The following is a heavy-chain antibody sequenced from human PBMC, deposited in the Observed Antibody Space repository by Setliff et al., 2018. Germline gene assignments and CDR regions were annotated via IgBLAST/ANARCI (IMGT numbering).Heavy chain of an antibody. CDR3: ARFACSGGSCYLSSSDY. D-gene: IGHD2-15*01. V-gene: IGHV3-21*01. Sequence: GSLRLSCAASGFTFSSYAFNWVRQAPGKGLEWVSSISSRSTYIYYADSLKGRFTISRDNATNSLYLQMNSLRAEDTAVYYCARFACSGGSCYLSSSDYWGQGTLGTV. J-gene: IGHJ4*02. CDR2: ISSRSTYI. CDR1: GFTFSSYA.